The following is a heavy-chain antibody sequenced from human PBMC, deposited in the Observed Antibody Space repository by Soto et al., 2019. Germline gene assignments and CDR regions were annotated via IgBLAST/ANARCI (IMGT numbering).Heavy chain of an antibody. Sequence: QVQLQQWGAGLLKPSGTQSLTCAVYGGSFSGYYWSWIRQPPGKGLEWIGEINHSGVTNNKPSLKRRVTISVDTSKNQFSLQLKSVTAADTALYYCARFSGSYYYAMDVWGQGSTVTVSS. J-gene: IGHJ6*02. CDR2: INHSGVT. V-gene: IGHV4-34*01. D-gene: IGHD6-19*01. CDR1: GGSFSGYY. CDR3: ARFSGSYYYAMDV.